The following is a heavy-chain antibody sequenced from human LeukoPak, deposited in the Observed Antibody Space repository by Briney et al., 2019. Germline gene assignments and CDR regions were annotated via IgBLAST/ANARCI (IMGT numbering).Heavy chain of an antibody. Sequence: GGSLRLSCAASGFTFSSYAMSWVRQAPGKGLEWVSAISGSGGSTYYADSVKGRFTISRDNAKNSLYLQMNSLRAEDTAVYYCARVEFTRGDAFDIWGQGTMVTVSS. CDR1: GFTFSSYA. CDR3: ARVEFTRGDAFDI. J-gene: IGHJ3*02. D-gene: IGHD3-10*01. CDR2: ISGSGGST. V-gene: IGHV3-23*01.